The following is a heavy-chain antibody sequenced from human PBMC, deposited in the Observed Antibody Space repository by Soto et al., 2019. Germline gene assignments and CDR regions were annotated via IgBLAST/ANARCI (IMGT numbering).Heavy chain of an antibody. V-gene: IGHV1-3*01. CDR3: AGSGSLYWYFDL. CDR1: GYTLTSYA. Sequence: ASVKVSCKASGYTLTSYAMHWVRQAPGQRLEWMGWINAGNGNTKYSQKFQGRVTITRDTSASTAYMALSSLRSEDTAVYYCAGSGSLYWYFDLWGRGTRVTVSS. J-gene: IGHJ2*01. D-gene: IGHD1-26*01. CDR2: INAGNGNT.